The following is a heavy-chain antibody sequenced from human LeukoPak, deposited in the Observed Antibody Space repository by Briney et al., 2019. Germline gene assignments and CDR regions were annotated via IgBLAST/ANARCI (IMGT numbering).Heavy chain of an antibody. D-gene: IGHD3-3*01. Sequence: SETLSLTCTVSGGSISSYYWSWIRQPPGKGLEWLGYIYYSGSTNYNPSLKSRVTISVDTSKNQFSLKLSSVTAADTAVYYCARATFFWSGPPRYWGQGTLVTVSS. V-gene: IGHV4-59*08. CDR1: GGSISSYY. CDR2: IYYSGST. CDR3: ARATFFWSGPPRY. J-gene: IGHJ4*02.